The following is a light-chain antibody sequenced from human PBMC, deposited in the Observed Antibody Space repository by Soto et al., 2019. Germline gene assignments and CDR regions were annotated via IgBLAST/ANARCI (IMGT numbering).Light chain of an antibody. Sequence: QSALTQPASVSGSPGQSITISCTGTSSDVGNYNYVSWYQQYPGKAPKLIIYDVTDRPSGVSHRFAGSKSGNTADLTISGLQAEDEDEYYRLSYTRSSTRVFGTGTKLTVL. CDR3: LSYTRSSTRV. J-gene: IGLJ1*01. CDR1: SSDVGNYNY. CDR2: DVT. V-gene: IGLV2-14*01.